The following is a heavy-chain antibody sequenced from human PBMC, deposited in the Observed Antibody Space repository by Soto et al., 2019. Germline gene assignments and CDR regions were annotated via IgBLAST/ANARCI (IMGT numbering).Heavy chain of an antibody. CDR2: IKPYSGDI. D-gene: IGHD2-2*02. Sequence: QVQLVQSGTEVKKPGASVRVSCKASGYNFIDNYIHWVRQAPGQGREWMGWIKPYSGDIKYGQTFQCRVTMNRDTSNSSAYMQLSRLTSDDTAVYFCARPLRLSVTIPETGFAWFDPWGKGTLVTVSS. J-gene: IGHJ5*02. CDR1: GYNFIDNY. V-gene: IGHV1-2*02. CDR3: ARPLRLSVTIPETGFAWFDP.